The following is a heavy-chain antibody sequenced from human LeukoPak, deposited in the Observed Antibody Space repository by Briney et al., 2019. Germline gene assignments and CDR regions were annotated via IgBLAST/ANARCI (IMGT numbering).Heavy chain of an antibody. Sequence: LAGRSLRLSCAASGFTFSSYGMHWVRQAPGKGLEWVAVISYDGSNKYYADSVKGRFTISRDNSKNTLYLQMNSLRAEDTAVYYCAKELGRWNAFDIWGQGTMVTVSS. CDR3: AKELGRWNAFDI. CDR2: ISYDGSNK. J-gene: IGHJ3*02. D-gene: IGHD5-24*01. V-gene: IGHV3-30*18. CDR1: GFTFSSYG.